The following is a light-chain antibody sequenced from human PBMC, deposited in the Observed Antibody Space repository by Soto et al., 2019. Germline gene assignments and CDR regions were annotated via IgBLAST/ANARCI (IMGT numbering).Light chain of an antibody. J-gene: IGKJ1*01. Sequence: EIVLTQSPGTLSLSPGERATLSCRASQSVSSTYLAWCQQKPGQAPRLLIYGASTRATGIPDRFSGTGSGTDFTLTINRLEPEDLAVYYCQQYGGSPRTFGQGTKVDIK. CDR3: QQYGGSPRT. V-gene: IGKV3-20*01. CDR2: GAS. CDR1: QSVSSTY.